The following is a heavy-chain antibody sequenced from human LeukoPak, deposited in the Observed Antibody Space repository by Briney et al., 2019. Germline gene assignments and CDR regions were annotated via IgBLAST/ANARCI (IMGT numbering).Heavy chain of an antibody. J-gene: IGHJ4*02. Sequence: SVKVSCKASGFTFTSSAMQGVREARGQRLEWIGWLVVGSGNTNYAQKFQERVTNTRDMYTSTAYMELSRLSCGVTVWSKSGALEYSGSYLDCWRRGTLVSDSS. CDR2: LVVGSGNT. CDR3: GALEYSGSYLDC. CDR1: GFTFTSSA. D-gene: IGHD1-26*01. V-gene: IGHV1-58*02.